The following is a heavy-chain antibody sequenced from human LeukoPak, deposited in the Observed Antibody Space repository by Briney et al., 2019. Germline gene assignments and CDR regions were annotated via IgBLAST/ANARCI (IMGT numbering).Heavy chain of an antibody. V-gene: IGHV1-8*01. CDR3: ARALTQYYDSSAAAGY. CDR1: GYTFTSYD. J-gene: IGHJ4*02. Sequence: ASVKVSCMASGYTFTSYDINWVRQATGQGLEWMGWMNPNSGNTGYAQKFQGRVTMTRNTSISTAYMELSSLRSEDTAVYYCARALTQYYDSSAAAGYWGQGTLVTVSS. CDR2: MNPNSGNT. D-gene: IGHD3-22*01.